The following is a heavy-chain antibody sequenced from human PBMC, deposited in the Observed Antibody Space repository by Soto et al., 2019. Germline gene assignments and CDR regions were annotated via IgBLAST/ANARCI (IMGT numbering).Heavy chain of an antibody. CDR3: ARRGVSSGSDYYSDY. CDR2: IYPGDSDT. Sequence: WIRQPPGKGLEWMGVIYPGDSDTRYNPSFQGQISISADKSINTAYLQWSSLKASDTAMYYCARRGVSSGSDYYSDYWGQGTLVTVSS. J-gene: IGHJ4*02. V-gene: IGHV5-51*01. D-gene: IGHD2-21*02.